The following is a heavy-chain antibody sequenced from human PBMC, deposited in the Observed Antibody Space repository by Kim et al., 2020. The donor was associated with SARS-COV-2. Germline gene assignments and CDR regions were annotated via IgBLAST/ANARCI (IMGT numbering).Heavy chain of an antibody. D-gene: IGHD3-22*01. CDR1: GGSFSGYY. CDR2: INHSGST. J-gene: IGHJ1*01. V-gene: IGHV4-34*01. CDR3: AITAHYYDSSPLAEYFQH. Sequence: SETLSLTCAVYGGSFSGYYWSWIRQPPGKGLEWIGEINHSGSTNYNPSLKSRVTISVDTSKNQFSLKLSSVTAADTAVYYCAITAHYYDSSPLAEYFQHWGQGTLVTVSS.